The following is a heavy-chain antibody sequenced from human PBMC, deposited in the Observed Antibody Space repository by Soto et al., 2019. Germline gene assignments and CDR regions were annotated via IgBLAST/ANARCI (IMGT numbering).Heavy chain of an antibody. D-gene: IGHD6-19*01. CDR1: GFTFTSSA. Sequence: QMQLVQSGPEVKKPGTSVKVSCKASGFTFTSSAVQWVRQARGQRLEWIGWIVVGSGNTNYAQKFQERVTITRDMSTSTAYMELSSLRSEDTAVYYCAAAPRGGWYEYYFDYWGHGTLVTVSS. CDR2: IVVGSGNT. J-gene: IGHJ4*01. CDR3: AAAPRGGWYEYYFDY. V-gene: IGHV1-58*01.